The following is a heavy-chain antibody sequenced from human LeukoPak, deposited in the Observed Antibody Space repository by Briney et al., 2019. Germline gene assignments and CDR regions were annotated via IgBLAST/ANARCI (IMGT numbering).Heavy chain of an antibody. J-gene: IGHJ6*03. CDR3: ARLGMVRGVILGDYYMDV. D-gene: IGHD3-10*01. CDR1: GGSISSYY. V-gene: IGHV4-59*01. Sequence: SETLSLTCTVSGGSISSYYWSWIRQPPGKGLEWIGYIDYSGSTNYNPSLKSRVTISVDTSKNQFSLKLSSVTAADTAVYYCARLGMVRGVILGDYYMDVWGKGTTVTVSS. CDR2: IDYSGST.